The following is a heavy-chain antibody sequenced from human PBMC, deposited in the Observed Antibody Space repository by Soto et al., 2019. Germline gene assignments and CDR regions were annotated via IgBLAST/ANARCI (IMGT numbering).Heavy chain of an antibody. Sequence: QVQLVESGGSVVQPGRSLRLSCAASGFTFSSYGMHWVRQAPGKGLEWVAVISYDGSNKYYADSVKGRFTISRDNSKNTLYLQMNSLRAEDTAVYYCAKAWLLLGFDYWGQGTLVTVSS. CDR3: AKAWLLLGFDY. V-gene: IGHV3-30*18. J-gene: IGHJ4*02. D-gene: IGHD3-22*01. CDR1: GFTFSSYG. CDR2: ISYDGSNK.